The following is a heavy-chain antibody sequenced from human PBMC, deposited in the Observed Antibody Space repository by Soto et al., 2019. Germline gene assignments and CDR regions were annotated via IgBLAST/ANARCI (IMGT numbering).Heavy chain of an antibody. CDR2: ITHSGST. J-gene: IGHJ4*02. CDR3: ARDYYDSSGYPFDY. V-gene: IGHV4-34*01. Sequence: SETLSLTCAVYGGSFSGYYWSWIRQPPGEGLEWIGEITHSGSTNYNPSLKSRVTISVDTSKNQFSLKLSSVTAADTAVYYCARDYYDSSGYPFDYWGQGTLVTVSS. D-gene: IGHD3-22*01. CDR1: GGSFSGYY.